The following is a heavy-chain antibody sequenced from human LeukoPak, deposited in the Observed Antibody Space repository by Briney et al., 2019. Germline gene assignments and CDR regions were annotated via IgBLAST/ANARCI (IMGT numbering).Heavy chain of an antibody. J-gene: IGHJ3*02. CDR1: GFTVSSNY. V-gene: IGHV3-53*04. Sequence: PGGSLRLSCAASGFTVSSNYMSWVRQAPGKGLEWVSVIYSGGSTYYADSVKGRFTISSHNSKNTLYLQMNSLRAEDTAVYYCAREGVSYDAFDIWGQGTMVTVSS. CDR2: IYSGGST. CDR3: AREGVSYDAFDI.